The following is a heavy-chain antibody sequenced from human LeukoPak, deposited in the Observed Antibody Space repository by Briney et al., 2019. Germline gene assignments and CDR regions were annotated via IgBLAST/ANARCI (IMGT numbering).Heavy chain of an antibody. CDR2: INPNSGNT. J-gene: IGHJ4*02. CDR1: GHTFTSYD. V-gene: IGHV1-8*01. Sequence: ASVKVSCKASGHTFTSYDINWVRQATGQGLEWMGWINPNSGNTDYAQKFQGRVTITRDTSISTAYMELSSLRSEDTAVYYCARGVGHRGQEHSYVYYFDYWGQGPLVTVSS. CDR3: ARGVGHRGQEHSYVYYFDY. D-gene: IGHD5-18*01.